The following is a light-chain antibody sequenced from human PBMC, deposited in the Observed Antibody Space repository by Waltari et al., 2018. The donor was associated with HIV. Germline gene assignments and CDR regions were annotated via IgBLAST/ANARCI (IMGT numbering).Light chain of an antibody. J-gene: IGLJ2*01. CDR2: QDD. CDR1: YLGDKY. Sequence: SHELTQPPSVSVSPGQTASITCSGDYLGDKYASWYQQKPGQSPVLDIYQDDKRPSGIPGRFSGSNSGNTATLTITGTQAMDEADYYGQAWDSSTVLFGGGTKLTVL. V-gene: IGLV3-1*01. CDR3: QAWDSSTVL.